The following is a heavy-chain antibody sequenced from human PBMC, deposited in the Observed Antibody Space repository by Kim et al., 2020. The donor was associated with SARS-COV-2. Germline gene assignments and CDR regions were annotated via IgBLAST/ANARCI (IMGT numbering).Heavy chain of an antibody. D-gene: IGHD3-22*01. CDR3: AKDVLLDYYYDSSGYSLEGY. CDR2: IYSGGSST. V-gene: IGHV3-23*03. CDR1: GFTFSSYA. Sequence: GGSLRLSCAASGFTFSSYAMSWVRQAPGKGLEWVSVIYSGGSSTYYADSVKGRFTISRDNSKNTLYLQMNSLRAEDTAVYYCAKDVLLDYYYDSSGYSLEGYWGQGTLVTVSS. J-gene: IGHJ4*02.